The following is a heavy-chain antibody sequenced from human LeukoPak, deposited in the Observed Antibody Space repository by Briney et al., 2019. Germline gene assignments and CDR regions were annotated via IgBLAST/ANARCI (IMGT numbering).Heavy chain of an antibody. CDR3: AKHLTIAAAGTRFDY. CDR2: ISGSGGST. J-gene: IGHJ4*02. CDR1: GFTFSSYG. Sequence: GGSLRLSCAASGFTFSSYGMSWVRQAPGKGLEWVSAISGSGGSTYYADSVKGRFTISRDKSRNTLYLQMNSLRAEDTAVYFCAKHLTIAAAGTRFDYWGQGSLVTVSS. D-gene: IGHD6-13*01. V-gene: IGHV3-23*01.